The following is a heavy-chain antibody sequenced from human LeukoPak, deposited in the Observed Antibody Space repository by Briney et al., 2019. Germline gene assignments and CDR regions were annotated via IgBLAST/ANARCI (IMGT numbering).Heavy chain of an antibody. CDR1: GYTFTSYG. J-gene: IGHJ6*03. CDR3: ARDRRIFGYYYMDV. CDR2: ISAYNGNT. D-gene: IGHD3-3*02. V-gene: IGHV1-18*01. Sequence: ASVKVSCKASGYTFTSYGISWVRQAPGQGLEWMGWISAYNGNTNYAQKLQGRVTMTTDTSTSTAYMELRSLRSDDTAVYYCARDRRIFGYYYMDVWGKGTTVTVSS.